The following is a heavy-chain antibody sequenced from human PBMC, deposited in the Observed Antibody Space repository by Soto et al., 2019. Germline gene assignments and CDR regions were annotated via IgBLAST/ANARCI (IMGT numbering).Heavy chain of an antibody. D-gene: IGHD3-10*01. J-gene: IGHJ6*03. CDR3: ASYYYGSGSKFKAAEPYYYYYMDV. CDR2: IYYSGST. Sequence: SETLSLTCTVSGGSISSYYWSWIRQPPGKGLEWIGYIYYSGSTNYNPSLKSRVTISVDTSKNQFSLKLSSVTAADTAVYYCASYYYGSGSKFKAAEPYYYYYMDVWGKGTTVTVSS. V-gene: IGHV4-59*08. CDR1: GGSISSYY.